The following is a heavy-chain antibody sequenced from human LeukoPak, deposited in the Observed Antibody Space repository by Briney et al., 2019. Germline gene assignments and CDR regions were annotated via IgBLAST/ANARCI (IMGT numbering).Heavy chain of an antibody. V-gene: IGHV1-24*01. J-gene: IGHJ6*02. CDR1: GYTLTELS. Sequence: ASVTVSCRVSGYTLTELSMHWVRHPPREAREGMGGFYPEDGETIYAQKFQGRVTMTEDTSTDTAYMELSSLRSEDTAVYYCATDGSAENIAAAGRVYYYYGMDVWGQGTTVTVSS. CDR3: ATDGSAENIAAAGRVYYYYGMDV. CDR2: FYPEDGET. D-gene: IGHD6-13*01.